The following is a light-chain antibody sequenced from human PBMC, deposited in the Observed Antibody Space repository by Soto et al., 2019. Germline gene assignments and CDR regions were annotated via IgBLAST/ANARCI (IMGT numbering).Light chain of an antibody. CDR2: GAS. Sequence: ELVLTQSPGTLSLSPGERATLSCRASQTVSANYLAWYQQKAGQAPRLLIYGASSRATGIPDRFSGSGSGTDFTLTISRLEPEDFAVYYCQQHNDWPTFGQGTRLEIK. CDR1: QTVSANY. V-gene: IGKV3D-20*02. J-gene: IGKJ5*01. CDR3: QQHNDWPT.